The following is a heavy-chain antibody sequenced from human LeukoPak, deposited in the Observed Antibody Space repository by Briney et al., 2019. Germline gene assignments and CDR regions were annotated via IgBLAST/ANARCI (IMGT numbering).Heavy chain of an antibody. D-gene: IGHD3-22*01. CDR1: GGSFSGYY. Sequence: PSETLSLTCAVYGGSFSGYYWSWIRQPPGKGLEWIGEINHSGSTNYNPSLKSRVTMSVDTSKNQFSLKLSSVTAADTAVYYCAGYPSNYYDSSGYLSYYFDYWGQGTLVTVSS. V-gene: IGHV4-34*10. CDR2: INHSGST. CDR3: AGYPSNYYDSSGYLSYYFDY. J-gene: IGHJ4*02.